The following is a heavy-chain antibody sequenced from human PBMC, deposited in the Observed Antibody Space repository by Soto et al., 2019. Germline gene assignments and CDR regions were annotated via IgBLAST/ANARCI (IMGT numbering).Heavy chain of an antibody. Sequence: SVKVSCKASGGTFSSYAISWVRQAPGQGLEWMGGFDPKDGTTNYAQKFQGRVTMTEDTSTDTAYMELSSLRSEDTAVYYCATSTIRSIAAADPFDYWGQGTLVTVSS. CDR3: ATSTIRSIAAADPFDY. CDR2: FDPKDGTT. D-gene: IGHD6-13*01. CDR1: GGTFSSYA. J-gene: IGHJ4*02. V-gene: IGHV1-69*06.